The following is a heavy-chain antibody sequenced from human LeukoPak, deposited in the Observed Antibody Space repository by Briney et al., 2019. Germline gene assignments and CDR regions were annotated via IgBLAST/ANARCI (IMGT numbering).Heavy chain of an antibody. J-gene: IGHJ4*02. CDR1: GASISGSGYY. D-gene: IGHD3-9*01. Sequence: SETLSLTCTVSGASISGSGYYWGWIRQPPGKGLEWIGSIYSSGSTYYNASLQSRVTISIETSKNQISLRLNSVTAADTAVYYCARHLPGAPRYYDILTGPQDYWGQGTLVTVSS. CDR2: IYSSGST. CDR3: ARHLPGAPRYYDILTGPQDY. V-gene: IGHV4-39*01.